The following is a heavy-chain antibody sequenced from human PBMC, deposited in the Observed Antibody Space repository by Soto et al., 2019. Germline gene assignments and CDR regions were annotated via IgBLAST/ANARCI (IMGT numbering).Heavy chain of an antibody. D-gene: IGHD2-2*01. CDR3: ARVVVPADISHRRSGWYFDY. V-gene: IGHV3-11*06. CDR1: RLSVNVYY. CDR2: IISSSSYT. Sequence: PGGSTELARASCRLSVNVYYMSVTLQDPVKVLYFFSYIISSSSYTNYADSVKGRFTISRDNAKNSLYLQMNSLGAEDTAVYYCARVVVPADISHRRSGWYFDYWGQGTLVTVSS. J-gene: IGHJ4*02.